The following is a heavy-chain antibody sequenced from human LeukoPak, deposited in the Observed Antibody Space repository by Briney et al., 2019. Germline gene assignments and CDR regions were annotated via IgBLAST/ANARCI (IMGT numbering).Heavy chain of an antibody. Sequence: GGSLRLSCQTSGFTFSSYAMHWVRQAPGKGLEWVAVIWFDRTTEYYADSVRGRFTISRDNSRSTLYLQMSSLRAEDTAVYYCAKSEGSSSWIYFGYWGQGTLVTVSS. CDR2: IWFDRTTE. CDR3: AKSEGSSSWIYFGY. CDR1: GFTFSSYA. J-gene: IGHJ4*02. V-gene: IGHV3-30*02. D-gene: IGHD6-13*01.